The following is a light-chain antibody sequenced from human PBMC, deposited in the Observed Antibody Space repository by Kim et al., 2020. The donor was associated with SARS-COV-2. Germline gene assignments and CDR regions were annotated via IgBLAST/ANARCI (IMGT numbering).Light chain of an antibody. V-gene: IGLV5-45*02. CDR1: SDINVGPFN. J-gene: IGLJ2*01. Sequence: QPVLTQPSSLSASPGTSASLTCTLPSDINVGPFNLYWYQQKPGSPPRYLVRYKSDSDKEQGSGVPSRFSGSKDASANAGILFISGLQSDDEADYYCTVWNGSTWVFGGGTQLTVL. CDR3: TVWNGSTWV. CDR2: YKSDSDK.